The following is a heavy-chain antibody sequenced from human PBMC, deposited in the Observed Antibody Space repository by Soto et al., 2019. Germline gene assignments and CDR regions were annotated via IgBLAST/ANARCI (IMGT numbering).Heavy chain of an antibody. J-gene: IGHJ5*02. Sequence: QVQLVQSGAEVKKPGSSVKVSCKASGGTFSTYAINWVRQAPGQGLEWMGGIIPIFGAANYAQKFQGRVTITAYESTCTAYMEMGILRSEDTAVYYCARVTMVRGVHNWFDPWGQGNLVTVSS. CDR1: GGTFSTYA. CDR2: IIPIFGAA. D-gene: IGHD3-10*01. V-gene: IGHV1-69*01. CDR3: ARVTMVRGVHNWFDP.